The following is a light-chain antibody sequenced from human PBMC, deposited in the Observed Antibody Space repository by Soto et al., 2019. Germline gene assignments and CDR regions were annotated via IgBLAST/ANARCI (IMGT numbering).Light chain of an antibody. V-gene: IGKV3-15*01. CDR2: GAS. CDR3: QQYNNWAGT. CDR1: QSVSSN. J-gene: IGKJ1*01. Sequence: EIVMTQSPATLSVSPGERATLSCRASQSVSSNLAWYPQKPGQAPRLLIYGASTRATGIPARFSGSGSGTEFTITISSLQSEDFSVYYCQQYNNWAGTFGQGTKVEIK.